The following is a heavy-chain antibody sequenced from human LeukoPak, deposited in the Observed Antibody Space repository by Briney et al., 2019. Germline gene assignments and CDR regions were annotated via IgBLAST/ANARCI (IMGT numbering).Heavy chain of an antibody. CDR1: GFTFSSYW. CDR3: AREFGDGYTEVGFDY. Sequence: GGSLRLSCAASGFTFSSYWMSWVRQAPGKGLEWVANIKQDGSEKYYVDSVKGRFTISRDNAKNSLYLQMNSLRAEDTAVYYCAREFGDGYTEVGFDYWGQGTLVTVSS. J-gene: IGHJ4*02. V-gene: IGHV3-7*01. D-gene: IGHD5-24*01. CDR2: IKQDGSEK.